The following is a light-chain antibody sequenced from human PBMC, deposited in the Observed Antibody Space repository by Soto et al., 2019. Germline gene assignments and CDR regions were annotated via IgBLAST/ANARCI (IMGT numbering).Light chain of an antibody. CDR1: QSISSW. Sequence: DIQMTQSPSTLSASVGDRVTITCRASQSISSWLAWYQQKRGKAPKLLIYDASSLESGVPSRFSGSGSGTEFTLTISSLQPDDFATYYCQQYNSYSLFTFGPGTKVDIK. CDR2: DAS. CDR3: QQYNSYSLFT. J-gene: IGKJ3*01. V-gene: IGKV1-5*01.